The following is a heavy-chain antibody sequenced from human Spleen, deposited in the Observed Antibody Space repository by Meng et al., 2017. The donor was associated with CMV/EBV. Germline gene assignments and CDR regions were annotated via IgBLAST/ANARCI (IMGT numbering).Heavy chain of an antibody. CDR2: ISGSGGST. Sequence: SCAASGLTFSSYAMSWVRQAPGKGLEWVSAISGSGGSTYYADSVKGRFTISRDNSKNTLYLQMNSLRAEDTAVYYCAKDTIRFGFDYWGQGTLVTVSS. CDR3: AKDTIRFGFDY. J-gene: IGHJ4*02. V-gene: IGHV3-23*01. D-gene: IGHD3-10*01. CDR1: GLTFSSYA.